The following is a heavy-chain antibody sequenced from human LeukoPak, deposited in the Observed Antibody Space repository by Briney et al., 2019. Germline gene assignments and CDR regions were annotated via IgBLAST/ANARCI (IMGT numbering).Heavy chain of an antibody. J-gene: IGHJ4*02. Sequence: SETLSLTCTVSGGSISSSSYYWGWIRQPPGKGLEWIGSIYYSGSTYYNPSLKSRVTISVDTSKNQFSLKLSSVTAADTAVYYCARDRPNYYDSSGYTYYFDYWGQGTLVTVSS. CDR3: ARDRPNYYDSSGYTYYFDY. V-gene: IGHV4-39*07. CDR1: GGSISSSSYY. D-gene: IGHD3-22*01. CDR2: IYYSGST.